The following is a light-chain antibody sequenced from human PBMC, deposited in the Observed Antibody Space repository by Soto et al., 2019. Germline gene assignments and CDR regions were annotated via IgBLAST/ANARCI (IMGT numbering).Light chain of an antibody. J-gene: IGKJ1*01. CDR2: DAS. V-gene: IGKV3-15*01. CDR3: QQYNNWPPWT. Sequence: EIVTTQSPDTLSVSPGERATLSCRASQSVSSNLAWYQQKPGQAPRLLIYDASTRAPGIPARFSGSGSGTEFTLTISSLQSEDFAVYYCQQYNNWPPWTFGQGTKVDI. CDR1: QSVSSN.